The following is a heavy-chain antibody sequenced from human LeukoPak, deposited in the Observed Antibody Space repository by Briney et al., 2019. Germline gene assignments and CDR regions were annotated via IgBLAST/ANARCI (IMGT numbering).Heavy chain of an antibody. CDR1: GFTFSSYW. Sequence: PGGSLRLSCAASGFTFSSYWMSWVRQAPGKGLEWVANIKQDGSEKYYVDSVKGRFTISRDNAKNSLYLQMNSLRAEDTAVYYCARDQRDIVVVPAALYYYYYMDVWGKGTTVTVSS. D-gene: IGHD2-2*01. CDR3: ARDQRDIVVVPAALYYYYYMDV. CDR2: IKQDGSEK. V-gene: IGHV3-7*01. J-gene: IGHJ6*03.